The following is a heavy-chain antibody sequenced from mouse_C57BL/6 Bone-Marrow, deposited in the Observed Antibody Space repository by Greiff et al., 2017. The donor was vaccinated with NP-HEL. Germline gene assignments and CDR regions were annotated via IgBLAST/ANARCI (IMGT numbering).Heavy chain of an antibody. Sequence: EVKLMESGGGLVKPGGSLKLSCAASGFTFSSYTMSWVRQTPEKRLEWVATISGGGGNTYYPDSVKGRFTISRDNAKNTLYLQMSSLRAEDTALYYCARQRGLRRGFDYWGQGTTLTVSS. V-gene: IGHV5-9*01. CDR3: ARQRGLRRGFDY. CDR2: ISGGGGNT. D-gene: IGHD1-2*01. J-gene: IGHJ2*01. CDR1: GFTFSSYT.